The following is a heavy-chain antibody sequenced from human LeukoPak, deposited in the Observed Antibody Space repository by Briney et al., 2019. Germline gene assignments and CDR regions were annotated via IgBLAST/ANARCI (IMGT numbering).Heavy chain of an antibody. CDR1: GYTFTGYY. J-gene: IGHJ6*03. CDR2: INPSSGGT. CDR3: ARVIFYYDSSGYYGQEYFYMDV. D-gene: IGHD3-22*01. Sequence: RASVKVSCKASGYTFTGYYMHWVRQAPGQGLEWMGWINPSSGGTNYAQKFQGRVTMTRATSISTAYMELSRLRSDDTAVYYCARVIFYYDSSGYYGQEYFYMDVWGKGTTVTVSS. V-gene: IGHV1-2*02.